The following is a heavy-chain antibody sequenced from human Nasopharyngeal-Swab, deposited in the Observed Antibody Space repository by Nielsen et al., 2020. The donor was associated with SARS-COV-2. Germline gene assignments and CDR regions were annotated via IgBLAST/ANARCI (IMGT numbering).Heavy chain of an antibody. V-gene: IGHV3-9*01. CDR3: ARDGMGGYPLYSFDS. CDR2: ISWNSGSI. CDR1: GFTFDDYA. Sequence: GGSLRLSCAASGFTFDDYAMHWVRQAPGKGLEWVSGISWNSGSIGYADSVKGRFTISRDNAKNSLYLQMNSLRAEDTAVYYCARDGMGGYPLYSFDSWGQGTLVTVSS. J-gene: IGHJ4*02. D-gene: IGHD1-26*01.